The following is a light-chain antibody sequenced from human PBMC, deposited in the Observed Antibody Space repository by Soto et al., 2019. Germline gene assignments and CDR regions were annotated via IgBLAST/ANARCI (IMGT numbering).Light chain of an antibody. V-gene: IGLV2-14*01. Sequence: QSALTQPASVSGSPGQSITISCTGSSGDIGDYKYVSWYKQHPGKAPKLMIYDVSNRPSGVSTRFSASKSGNTASLTISGLQAEDEADYYCSSFTSTNFVIFGGGTKLTVL. CDR1: SGDIGDYKY. CDR3: SSFTSTNFVI. CDR2: DVS. J-gene: IGLJ2*01.